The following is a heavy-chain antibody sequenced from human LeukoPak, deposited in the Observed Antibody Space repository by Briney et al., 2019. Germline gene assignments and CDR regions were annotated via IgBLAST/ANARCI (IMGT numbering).Heavy chain of an antibody. CDR2: INPNSGGT. Sequence: ASVKVSCKASGYTFTGHYMHWVRQAPGQGLEWMGRINPNSGGTNYAQKFQGRATMTRDTSISTAYMELSRLRSDDTAVYYCARGGNWNYVFDYWGQGTLVTVSS. D-gene: IGHD1-7*01. J-gene: IGHJ4*02. CDR1: GYTFTGHY. V-gene: IGHV1-2*06. CDR3: ARGGNWNYVFDY.